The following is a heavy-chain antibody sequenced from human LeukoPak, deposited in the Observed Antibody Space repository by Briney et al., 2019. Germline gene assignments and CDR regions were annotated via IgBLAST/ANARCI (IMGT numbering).Heavy chain of an antibody. V-gene: IGHV4-34*01. Sequence: SETLSLTCAVYGGSFSGYYWSWIRQPPGKGLEWIGEINHSGSTNYNPSLKSRVTISVDTSKNRFSLKLRSVTAADTAMYYCARAYSSSWYYNWFDPWGQGTLVTVSS. CDR2: INHSGST. D-gene: IGHD6-13*01. CDR1: GGSFSGYY. J-gene: IGHJ5*02. CDR3: ARAYSSSWYYNWFDP.